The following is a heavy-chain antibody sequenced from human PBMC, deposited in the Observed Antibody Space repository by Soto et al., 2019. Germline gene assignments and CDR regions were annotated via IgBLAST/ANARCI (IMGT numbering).Heavy chain of an antibody. CDR3: ASLPATSDFDY. D-gene: IGHD2-2*01. J-gene: IGHJ4*02. CDR1: GGSINSYNW. V-gene: IGHV4-4*02. Sequence: QVQLQESGPGLVKPSGTLSLTCAVSGGSINSYNWWSWVRQPPGKGLEWIGEIYHSGSTNYNPSLKRRXTXSXXKSKNQFSLKLSSVTAADTAVYYCASLPATSDFDYWGQGTLVTVSS. CDR2: IYHSGST.